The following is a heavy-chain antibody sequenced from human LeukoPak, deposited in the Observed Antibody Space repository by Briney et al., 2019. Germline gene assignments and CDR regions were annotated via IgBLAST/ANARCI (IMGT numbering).Heavy chain of an antibody. CDR3: ARDLAVGYYDSSGYYDY. J-gene: IGHJ4*02. V-gene: IGHV4-4*02. CDR2: IYYSGST. CDR1: GGSISSSNW. Sequence: SETLSLTCAVSGGSISSSNWWSWVRQPLGKGPEWIGYIYYSGSTDYNPSLKSRVTISIDTSKNQFSLKLSSVTAADTAVYYCARDLAVGYYDSSGYYDYWGQGTLVTVSS. D-gene: IGHD3-22*01.